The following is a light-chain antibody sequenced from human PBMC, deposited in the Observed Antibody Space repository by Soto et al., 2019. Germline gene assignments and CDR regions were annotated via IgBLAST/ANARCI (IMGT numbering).Light chain of an antibody. Sequence: ETVMTQSPGTLSVSPGERATVSCTASQSVSSDLAWYQQKRGQAPRLLIYDASTRATGLPARFSGSGSGTEFTLTISSLQSGDFAVYYCQQYNNWPPTFGQGTKVDIK. V-gene: IGKV3-15*01. CDR2: DAS. CDR1: QSVSSD. CDR3: QQYNNWPPT. J-gene: IGKJ1*01.